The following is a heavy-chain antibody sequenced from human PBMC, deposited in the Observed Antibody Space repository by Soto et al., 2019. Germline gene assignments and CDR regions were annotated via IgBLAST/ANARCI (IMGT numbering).Heavy chain of an antibody. D-gene: IGHD1-7*01. CDR2: ISANGQGI. V-gene: IGHV3-23*01. J-gene: IGHJ4*02. CDR3: AKDRNYPRDYFHF. CDR1: GFTFSSYA. Sequence: PGGSLRLPCAASGFTFSSYALSWVRQAPGKGLGWVSAISANGQGIYYADSVRGRFTISRDNSKNTIFLHMDSLRAEDTGAYYCAKDRNYPRDYFHFWGQGTLVTVSS.